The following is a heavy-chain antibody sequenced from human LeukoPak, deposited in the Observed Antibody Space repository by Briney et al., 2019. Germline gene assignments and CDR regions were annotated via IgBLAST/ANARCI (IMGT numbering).Heavy chain of an antibody. D-gene: IGHD3-16*01. CDR2: IYYSGST. Sequence: SETLSLTCTVSGGSISSYYWSWIRQPPGKGLEWIGYIYYSGSTNYNPSLKSRVTISVDTSKNHFSLRLSSVTAADTAVYYCARRRGRTFYFDYWGQGAPVTVSS. CDR3: ARRRGRTFYFDY. V-gene: IGHV4-59*08. CDR1: GGSISSYY. J-gene: IGHJ4*02.